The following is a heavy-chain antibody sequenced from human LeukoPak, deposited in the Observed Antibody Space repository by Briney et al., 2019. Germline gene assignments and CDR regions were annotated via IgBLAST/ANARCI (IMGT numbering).Heavy chain of an antibody. CDR2: IYHSGST. Sequence: SETLSLTCTVSGGSISSSSYYWGWIRQPPGKGLEWIGSIYHSGSTYYNPSLKSRVTISVDTSKNQFSLKLSSVTAADTAVYYCARTGGVYGDAFDIWGQGTMVTVSS. CDR3: ARTGGVYGDAFDI. CDR1: GGSISSSSYY. D-gene: IGHD1-14*01. J-gene: IGHJ3*02. V-gene: IGHV4-39*07.